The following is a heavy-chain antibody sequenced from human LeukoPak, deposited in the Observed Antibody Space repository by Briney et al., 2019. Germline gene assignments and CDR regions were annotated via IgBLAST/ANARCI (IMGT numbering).Heavy chain of an antibody. J-gene: IGHJ4*02. CDR1: GGTFSSYA. D-gene: IGHD5-24*01. CDR2: IIPILGIA. CDR3: ARSWGRDGYNYNFDY. Sequence: AASVKVSCKASGGTFSSYAISWVRQAPGQGLEWMGRIIPILGIANYAQKFQGRVTITADKSTSTAYMELSSLRSEDTAVYYCARSWGRDGYNYNFDYWGQGTLVTVSS. V-gene: IGHV1-69*04.